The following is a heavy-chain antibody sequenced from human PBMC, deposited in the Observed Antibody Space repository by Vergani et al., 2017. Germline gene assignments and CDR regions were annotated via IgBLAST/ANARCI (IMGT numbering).Heavy chain of an antibody. CDR3: ARFGGGSYYVYFDY. CDR2: IIPIFGTA. J-gene: IGHJ4*02. Sequence: QVQLVQSGAEVKKPGSSVKVSCKASGGTFSSYAISWVRQAPGQGLEWMGGIIPIFGTANYAQKFQGRVTMTRNTSISTAYMELSSLRSEDTAVYYCARFGGGSYYVYFDYWGQGTLVTVSS. V-gene: IGHV1-69*06. CDR1: GGTFSSYA. D-gene: IGHD1-26*01.